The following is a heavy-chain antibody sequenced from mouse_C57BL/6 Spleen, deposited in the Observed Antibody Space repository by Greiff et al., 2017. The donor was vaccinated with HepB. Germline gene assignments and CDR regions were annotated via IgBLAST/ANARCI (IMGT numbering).Heavy chain of an antibody. V-gene: IGHV1-39*01. CDR1: GYSFTDYN. Sequence: FQLLPSGPVLVKPGASVYISCKASGYSFTDYNMNWLIPINGKRLEWIGVINPNYGTTSYNQKFKGKATLTVDQSSSTAYMQLNSLTSEDSAVYYCARWERGYYGDYWGQGTTLTVSS. CDR2: INPNYGTT. D-gene: IGHD1-1*01. CDR3: ARWERGYYGDY. J-gene: IGHJ2*01.